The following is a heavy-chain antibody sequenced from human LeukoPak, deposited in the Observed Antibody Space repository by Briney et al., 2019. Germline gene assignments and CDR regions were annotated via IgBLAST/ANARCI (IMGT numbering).Heavy chain of an antibody. Sequence: PGGSLRLSCAASGFTFSSYAMHWVRQAPGKGLEWVAIIWSDGNNKYYADSVEGRFTISRDTSKNTLFLQMNSLRAEDTAVYYCARVELEQLVFDYWGQGTLVTVSS. CDR2: IWSDGNNK. J-gene: IGHJ4*02. CDR1: GFTFSSYA. CDR3: ARVELEQLVFDY. D-gene: IGHD6-13*01. V-gene: IGHV3-33*01.